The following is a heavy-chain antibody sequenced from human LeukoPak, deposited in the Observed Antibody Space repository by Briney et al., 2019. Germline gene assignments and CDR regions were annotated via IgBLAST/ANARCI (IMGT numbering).Heavy chain of an antibody. J-gene: IGHJ4*02. V-gene: IGHV3-7*01. Sequence: GGSLRLSCAASGFTFSSYWMSWVRQAPGKGLEWVANIKQDGSEKYYMDSVKGRFTISRDNAKNSLYLQMNSLRAEDTAVYYCAREGYYGSGSPPDYWGQGTLVTVSS. CDR1: GFTFSSYW. CDR3: AREGYYGSGSPPDY. D-gene: IGHD3-10*01. CDR2: IKQDGSEK.